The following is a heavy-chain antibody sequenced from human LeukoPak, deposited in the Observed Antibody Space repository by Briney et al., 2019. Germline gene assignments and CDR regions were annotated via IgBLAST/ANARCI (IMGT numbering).Heavy chain of an antibody. CDR1: GFIFSSYT. V-gene: IGHV3-33*01. Sequence: GGSLRLSCAASGFIFSSYTMHWVRQAPGKGLVWVALIWSDGSNSGYAESVKGRFTISRDNSKNTVSLQMNSLRAEDTAVYYCTRDNLAWRHYFDSWGQGTLVTVSS. CDR3: TRDNLAWRHYFDS. J-gene: IGHJ4*02. CDR2: IWSDGSNS.